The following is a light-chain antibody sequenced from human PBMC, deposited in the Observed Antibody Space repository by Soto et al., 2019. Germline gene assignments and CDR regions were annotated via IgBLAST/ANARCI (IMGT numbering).Light chain of an antibody. V-gene: IGKV1-5*01. CDR1: QSIRRY. Sequence: DIQMTQSPSSVSASVGDRFTITCRASQSIRRYLNWYQQKPGKAPKLLXYDASTLESGVPSRFRGSRSGTEFTLTISSLQPDDFETYYCQQYNSYSWTFGQGTKVDIK. CDR2: DAS. J-gene: IGKJ1*01. CDR3: QQYNSYSWT.